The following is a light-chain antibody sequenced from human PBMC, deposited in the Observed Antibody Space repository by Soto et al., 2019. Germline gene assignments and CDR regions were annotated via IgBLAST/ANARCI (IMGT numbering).Light chain of an antibody. CDR2: DAS. CDR3: QQYKSYWT. Sequence: DIQMTQSPSTLSASVGDRVTITCRASQSISSWLAWYQQKPGKAPKLLIYDASSLESGVPSTFSGSGSGTEFTLTITNLQPDDFATYYCQQYKSYWTFGQGTKVEIK. J-gene: IGKJ1*01. V-gene: IGKV1-5*01. CDR1: QSISSW.